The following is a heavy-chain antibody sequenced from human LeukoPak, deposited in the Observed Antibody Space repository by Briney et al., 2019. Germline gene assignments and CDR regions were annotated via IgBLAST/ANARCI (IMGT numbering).Heavy chain of an antibody. CDR3: ARAGFYYDSSEEFDY. D-gene: IGHD3-22*01. Sequence: ASVKVSCKASGYTFTGYYMHWVRQAPGQGLEWMGWINPNSGGTNYAQKFQGRVTMTRDTSISTAYMELSRLRSDDTAVYYCARAGFYYDSSEEFDYWGQGTLFTVSS. CDR2: INPNSGGT. CDR1: GYTFTGYY. J-gene: IGHJ4*02. V-gene: IGHV1-2*02.